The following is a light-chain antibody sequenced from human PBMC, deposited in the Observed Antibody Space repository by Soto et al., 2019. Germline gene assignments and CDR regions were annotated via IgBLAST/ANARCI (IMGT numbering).Light chain of an antibody. V-gene: IGKV3-15*01. J-gene: IGKJ1*01. CDR1: QSVSNN. CDR2: GAS. CDR3: QHYKTWPPWWT. Sequence: EIVMTQSPATLSVSPGERATLSCRASQSVSNNLAWYQQKPGQAPRLLIYGASTRSTGIPARFSGSGSGTEFTLTISSLRSGDFALYYCQHYKTWPPWWTFGQGTRVDIK.